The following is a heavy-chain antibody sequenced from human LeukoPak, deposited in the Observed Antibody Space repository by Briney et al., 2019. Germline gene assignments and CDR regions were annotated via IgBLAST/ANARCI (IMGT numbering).Heavy chain of an antibody. J-gene: IGHJ4*02. D-gene: IGHD2-15*01. CDR1: GYTFRTSG. V-gene: IGHV3-20*04. CDR2: INWNGGST. CDR3: ARAECSGGSCYSYYFDY. Sequence: PGGSLRLSCAASGYTFRTSGMSWVRQAPGKGLEWVSGINWNGGSTGYADSVKGRFTISRDNAKNSLYLQMNSLRAEDTALYYCARAECSGGSCYSYYFDYWGQGTLVTVSS.